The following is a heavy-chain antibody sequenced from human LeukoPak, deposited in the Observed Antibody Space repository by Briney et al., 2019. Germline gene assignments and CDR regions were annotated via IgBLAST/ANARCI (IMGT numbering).Heavy chain of an antibody. CDR1: GYTFTSYY. D-gene: IGHD6-19*01. V-gene: IGHV1-46*01. J-gene: IGHJ5*02. Sequence: EASVKVSCKASGYTFTSYYMHWVRQAPGQGLEWMGIINPSGGSTSYAQKFQGRVTMTRDTSTSTVYMELSSLRSEDTAVYYCARDGYVSSGWYSMGFDPWGQGTLVTVSS. CDR3: ARDGYVSSGWYSMGFDP. CDR2: INPSGGST.